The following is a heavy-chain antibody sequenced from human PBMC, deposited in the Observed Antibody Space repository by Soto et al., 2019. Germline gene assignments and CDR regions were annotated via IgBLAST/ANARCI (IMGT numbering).Heavy chain of an antibody. CDR2: IYYSGTT. V-gene: IGHV4-61*01. J-gene: IGHJ4*02. Sequence: NPSETLSLTCSVSGASVSDKTFYWSWLRQSPGKGLEWIGYIYYSGTTNYNPSLKGRFTISVDTSKNQFSLRLNSVTAADTALYYCARTTAVPNTLRSRYYFDYWGQGMLGHRLL. D-gene: IGHD4-17*01. CDR3: ARTTAVPNTLRSRYYFDY. CDR1: GASVSDKTFY.